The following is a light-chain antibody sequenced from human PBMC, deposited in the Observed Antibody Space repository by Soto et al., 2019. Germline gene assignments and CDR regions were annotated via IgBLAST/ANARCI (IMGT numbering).Light chain of an antibody. CDR2: STN. CDR3: VLYMGSGISNV. CDR1: SGSVSTSYY. J-gene: IGLJ6*01. V-gene: IGLV8-61*01. Sequence: QTVVTQEPSFSVSPGGTVTLTCGLSSGSVSTSYYPSWYQQTPGQAPRTLIYSTNTRSSGVPDRFSGSILGNKAALTITGAQADDESYYYCVLYMGSGISNVFGSGTQLTVL.